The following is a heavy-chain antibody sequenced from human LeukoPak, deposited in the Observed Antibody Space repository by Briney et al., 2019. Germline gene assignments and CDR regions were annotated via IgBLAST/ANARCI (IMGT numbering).Heavy chain of an antibody. CDR1: EFTFSSYD. CDR3: ARARYDSSGYPYGMDV. J-gene: IGHJ6*02. V-gene: IGHV3-13*01. Sequence: PGGPLRLSCAASEFTFSSYDMHWVRQATGKGLEWVSAIGTAGDTYYPGSVKGRFTISRENAKNSLYLQMNSLRAGDTAVYYCARARYDSSGYPYGMDVWGQGTTVTVSS. CDR2: IGTAGDT. D-gene: IGHD3-22*01.